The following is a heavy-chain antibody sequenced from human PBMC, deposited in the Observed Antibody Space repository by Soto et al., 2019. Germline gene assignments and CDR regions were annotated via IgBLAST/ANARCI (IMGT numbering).Heavy chain of an antibody. Sequence: EVQLVESGGGLVQPGGSLRLSCVASGFTFSTDSMNWVRQAPGKGLEWVAHISTSGATRYYADSVKCRFTISRDNAKTSLYLQMESLRNEDPAVYYCARFFGSGFDYWGQGTLVTVSS. D-gene: IGHD6-19*01. J-gene: IGHJ4*02. V-gene: IGHV3-48*02. CDR2: ISTSGATR. CDR1: GFTFSTDS. CDR3: ARFFGSGFDY.